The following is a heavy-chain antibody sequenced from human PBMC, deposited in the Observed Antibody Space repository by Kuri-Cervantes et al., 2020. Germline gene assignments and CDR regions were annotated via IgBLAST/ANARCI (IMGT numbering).Heavy chain of an antibody. CDR1: GFTFDDYA. V-gene: IGHV3-64*02. CDR2: ISSNGGST. J-gene: IGHJ6*03. D-gene: IGHD6-6*01. CDR3: AKGSIAYYYYYMDV. Sequence: GESLKISCAASGFTFDDYAMHWVRQAPGKGLEYVSAISSNGGSTYYADSVKGRFTISRDNSKNTLYLQMGSLRAEDMAVYYCAKGSIAYYYYYMDVWGKGTTVTVSS.